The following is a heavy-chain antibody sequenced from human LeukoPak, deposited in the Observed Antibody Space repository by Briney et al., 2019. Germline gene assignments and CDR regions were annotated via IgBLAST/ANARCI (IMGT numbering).Heavy chain of an antibody. CDR1: GFTFHTYG. J-gene: IGHJ5*02. V-gene: IGHV3-21*01. CDR2: ISTSSSYI. Sequence: GGSLRLSCAASGFTFHTYGMNWVRQAPGKGLEWVSSISTSSSYIYYADSVKGRFTISRDNARNSLYLQMNTLRAEDTAVYSCARGADGVSSNSRGWFDPWGQGTLVTVSS. D-gene: IGHD2-15*01. CDR3: ARGADGVSSNSRGWFDP.